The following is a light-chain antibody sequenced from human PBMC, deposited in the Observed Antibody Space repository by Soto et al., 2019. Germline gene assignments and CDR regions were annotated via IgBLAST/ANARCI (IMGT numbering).Light chain of an antibody. CDR1: SGSVSTSYY. CDR2: TTN. CDR3: VLRMGGGISV. J-gene: IGLJ2*01. V-gene: IGLV8-61*01. Sequence: QTVVTQEPSFSVSPGGTVTLTCGLNSGSVSTSYYPSWYQQTPGQAPRTLIYTTNTRSSGVPDRFSGSILGNKAALTITGAQADDECYYFCVLRMGGGISVFGGGTKLTVL.